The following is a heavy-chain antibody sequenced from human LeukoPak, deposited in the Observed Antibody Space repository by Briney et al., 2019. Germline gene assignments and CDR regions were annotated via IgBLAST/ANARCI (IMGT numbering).Heavy chain of an antibody. J-gene: IGHJ6*03. V-gene: IGHV3-66*02. CDR3: ARAATTVMAVGYMDV. Sequence: GGSLRLSCAASGFTVSSNYMSWVRQAPGKGLEWVSVIYSGGSTYYADFVKGRFTISRDNSKNTLYLQMNSLRAEDTAVYYCARAATTVMAVGYMDVWGKGTTVTVSS. CDR2: IYSGGST. D-gene: IGHD4-11*01. CDR1: GFTVSSNY.